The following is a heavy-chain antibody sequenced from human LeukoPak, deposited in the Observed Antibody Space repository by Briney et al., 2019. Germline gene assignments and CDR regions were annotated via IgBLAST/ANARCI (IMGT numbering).Heavy chain of an antibody. CDR2: INADGTNT. D-gene: IGHD6-19*01. V-gene: IGHV3-74*01. Sequence: GGSLRLSCAVSGFTFSSYWMHWVRQTPGKGPLRVSRINADGTNTHYAHSVRGRFTFSRDNAKNTLYLQMNSLRAEDTAVYYCARGIYSSGWSLEYWGAGAMVSVPS. J-gene: IGHJ4*02. CDR3: ARGIYSSGWSLEY. CDR1: GFTFSSYW.